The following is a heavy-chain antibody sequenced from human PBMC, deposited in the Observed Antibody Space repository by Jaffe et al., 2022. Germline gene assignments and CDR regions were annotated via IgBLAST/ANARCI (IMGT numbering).Heavy chain of an antibody. J-gene: IGHJ5*02. D-gene: IGHD1-26*01. V-gene: IGHV4-61*02. CDR3: ARSSGSYYSDWFDP. Sequence: QVQLQESGPGLVKPSQTLSLTCTVSGGSISSGSYYWSWIRQPAGKGLEWIGRIYTSGSTNYNPSLKSRVTISVDTSKNQFSLKLSSVTAADTAVYYCARSSGSYYSDWFDPWGQGTLVTVSS. CDR1: GGSISSGSYY. CDR2: IYTSGST.